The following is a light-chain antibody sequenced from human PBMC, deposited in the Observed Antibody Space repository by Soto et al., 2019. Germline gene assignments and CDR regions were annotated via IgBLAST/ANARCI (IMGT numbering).Light chain of an antibody. J-gene: IGKJ2*01. CDR1: QSVSSN. CDR2: GAS. CDR3: QQYNKWPPYT. Sequence: EIVMTQSPANLSVSPGERATLSCRASQSVSSNLAWYQQKCGQGPRLLIYGASTRPTTIPASVCGSGSGTEFTLPINGLQSEDFAVSYCQQYNKWPPYTFGQGTKLEIK. V-gene: IGKV3-15*01.